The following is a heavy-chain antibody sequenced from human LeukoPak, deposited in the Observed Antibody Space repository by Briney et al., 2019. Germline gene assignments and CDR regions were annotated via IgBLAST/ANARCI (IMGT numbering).Heavy chain of an antibody. Sequence: SETLSLTCAVYGDSLRVYYWRWIRQSPGKGLEWIGEIHQSGSTNYNPSLKSRIVMSVATSKNQFSLKMRSVTAADTAVYYCARPRYCMSTSCPDPQFEHWGQGTLVTVSS. CDR1: GDSLRVYY. D-gene: IGHD2-2*01. V-gene: IGHV4-34*01. J-gene: IGHJ4*02. CDR2: IHQSGST. CDR3: ARPRYCMSTSCPDPQFEH.